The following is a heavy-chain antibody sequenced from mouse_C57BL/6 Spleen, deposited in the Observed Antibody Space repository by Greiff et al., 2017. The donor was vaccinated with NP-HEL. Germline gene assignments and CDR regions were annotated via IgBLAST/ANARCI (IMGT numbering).Heavy chain of an antibody. CDR1: GYSFTGYY. D-gene: IGHD2-3*01. CDR3: ARSEDGYSYYAMDY. Sequence: EVQLQQSGPELVKPGASVKISCKASGYSFTGYYMNWVKQSPGKSLEWIGEINPSTGGTTYNQKFKAKATLTVDKSSSTAYMQLKSLTSEDSAVYYCARSEDGYSYYAMDYWGQGTSVTVSS. V-gene: IGHV1-42*01. CDR2: INPSTGGT. J-gene: IGHJ4*01.